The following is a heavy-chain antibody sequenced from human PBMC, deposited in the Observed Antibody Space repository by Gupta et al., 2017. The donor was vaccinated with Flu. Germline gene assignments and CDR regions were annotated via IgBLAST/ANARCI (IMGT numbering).Heavy chain of an antibody. Sequence: QVQLVQAGAEVRKPGASVKVSCKASGYNFTTYDINWVRQATGQGPEWMGWVNPNSGNTGYAQRFQGRVTMTRNTSITTAYMELSSLRSEDTATYYCARRVITDRYYYLDVWGKGTTVTVSS. CDR1: GYNFTTYD. D-gene: IGHD3-22*01. CDR2: VNPNSGNT. V-gene: IGHV1-8*01. J-gene: IGHJ6*03. CDR3: ARRVITDRYYYLDV.